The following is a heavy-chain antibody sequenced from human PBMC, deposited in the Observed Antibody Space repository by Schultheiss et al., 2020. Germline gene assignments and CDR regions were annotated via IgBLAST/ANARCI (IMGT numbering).Heavy chain of an antibody. CDR1: GFTFSRYA. J-gene: IGHJ6*03. V-gene: IGHV3-64D*06. CDR3: AGSSWYKRSYYYYMDV. CDR2: ITGNGGST. Sequence: GGSLRLSCSASGFTFSRYAMHWVRQAPGKGLEYVSAITGNGGSTYYADSVKGRFTISRDNSKNTLYLQMSSLRAEDTAVYYCAGSSWYKRSYYYYMDVWGKGTTVTVSS. D-gene: IGHD6-13*01.